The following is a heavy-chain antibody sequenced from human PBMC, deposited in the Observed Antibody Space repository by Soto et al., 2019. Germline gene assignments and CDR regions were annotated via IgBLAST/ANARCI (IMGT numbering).Heavy chain of an antibody. CDR1: GVTFSVYR. CDR2: ISGNGDST. V-gene: IGHV3-64D*06. J-gene: IGHJ4*02. Sequence: GVVTLSCAASGVTFSVYRIHWVLQAPGKGLEYVSAISGNGDSTYYADSVRGRFTISRDDSKNTVYLQVSSLRAEDTPVYYCVQPPGYYYASSAYYSVWGQGTLVTVYS. CDR3: VQPPGYYYASSAYYSV. D-gene: IGHD3-22*01.